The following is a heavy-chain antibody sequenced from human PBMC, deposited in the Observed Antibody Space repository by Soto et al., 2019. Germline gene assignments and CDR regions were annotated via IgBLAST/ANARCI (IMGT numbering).Heavy chain of an antibody. Sequence: KTSETLSLTCAVSGGSFTSNNWWTWVRQPPGQGLEWIGEIYRTGSTNYNPSLKSRVTISLDKSVNQFSLKVASLTAADTAVYYCASRDPGTSVDYWGQGTLVTVSS. CDR2: IYRTGST. CDR3: ASRDPGTSVDY. D-gene: IGHD1-7*01. CDR1: GGSFTSNNW. J-gene: IGHJ4*02. V-gene: IGHV4-4*02.